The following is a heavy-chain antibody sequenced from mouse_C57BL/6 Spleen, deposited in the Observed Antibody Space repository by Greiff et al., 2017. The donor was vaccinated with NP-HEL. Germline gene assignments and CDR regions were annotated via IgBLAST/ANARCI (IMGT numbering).Heavy chain of an antibody. J-gene: IGHJ2*01. CDR2: IYPGSGST. CDR3: AREGITTGVATKGYFDY. Sequence: QVQLQQPGAELVKPGASVKMSCKASGYTFTSYWITWVKQRPGQGLEWIGDIYPGSGSTNYNEKFKSKATLTVDTSSSTAYMQLSSLTSEDSAVYYCAREGITTGVATKGYFDYWGQGTTLTVSS. D-gene: IGHD1-1*01. CDR1: GYTFTSYW. V-gene: IGHV1-55*01.